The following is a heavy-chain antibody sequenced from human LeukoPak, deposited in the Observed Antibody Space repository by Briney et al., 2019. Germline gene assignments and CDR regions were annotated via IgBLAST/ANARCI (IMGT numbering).Heavy chain of an antibody. V-gene: IGHV1-46*01. CDR3: ATDHSMADTAWWFDP. Sequence: ASVKVSCKVSGYTLTELSMHWVRQAPGQGLEWMGVINPSGTGTSYGQKFQGRITMSRDTSTSTVYMELSSLRSEDTAFYYCATDHSMADTAWWFDPWGQGTLVTVSS. CDR1: GYTLTELS. D-gene: IGHD5-24*01. CDR2: INPSGTGT. J-gene: IGHJ5*02.